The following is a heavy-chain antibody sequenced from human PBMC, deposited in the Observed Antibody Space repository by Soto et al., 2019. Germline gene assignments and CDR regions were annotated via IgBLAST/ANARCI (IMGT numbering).Heavy chain of an antibody. J-gene: IGHJ4*02. CDR1: GFTFSSYW. CDR3: ARDIGYCSGGSCYLWNLFAY. D-gene: IGHD2-15*01. V-gene: IGHV3-74*01. CDR2: INSDGSNT. Sequence: GGSLRLSCAASGFTFSSYWMHWVRQAPGKGLVWVSRINSDGSNTSYADSVKGRFTISRDNAKNTLYRQMNSLRAEDTAVYYCARDIGYCSGGSCYLWNLFAYCGQGTPVTVS.